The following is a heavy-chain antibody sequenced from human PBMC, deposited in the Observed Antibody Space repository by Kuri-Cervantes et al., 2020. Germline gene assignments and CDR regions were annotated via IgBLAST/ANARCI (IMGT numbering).Heavy chain of an antibody. J-gene: IGHJ4*02. V-gene: IGHV4-39*01. Sequence: GSLRLSCTVSGGSISSSSYYWGWIRQPPGKGLEWIGSIYYSGSTYYNLSLKSRVTISVDTSKNQFSLQLNSVTPEDTAVYYCARGNWIAVAGTAIFDYWGQGTLVTVSS. CDR1: GGSISSSSYY. D-gene: IGHD6-19*01. CDR2: IYYSGST. CDR3: ARGNWIAVAGTAIFDY.